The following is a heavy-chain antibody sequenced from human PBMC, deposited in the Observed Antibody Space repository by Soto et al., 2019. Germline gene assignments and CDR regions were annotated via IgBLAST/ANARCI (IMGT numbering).Heavy chain of an antibody. CDR2: ISAYNGNT. Sequence: ASVKVSCKASGYTFTSYCISWVRQAPGQGLEWMGWISAYNGNTNYAQKLQGRVTMTADTSTSTAYMELSSLRSDDTAVYYCERTTGSYRYYGMDVWGQGTTVTVSS. CDR1: GYTFTSYC. CDR3: ERTTGSYRYYGMDV. J-gene: IGHJ6*02. D-gene: IGHD3-16*02. V-gene: IGHV1-18*01.